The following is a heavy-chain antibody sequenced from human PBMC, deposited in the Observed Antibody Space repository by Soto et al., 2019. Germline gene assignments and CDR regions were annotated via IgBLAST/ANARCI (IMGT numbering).Heavy chain of an antibody. CDR2: IYPGDSDT. CDR1: GYSFTSYW. D-gene: IGHD3-9*01. CDR3: ARHVFPDVLRYFDWSRTQGIQGDYYYMDV. V-gene: IGHV5-51*01. Sequence: GESLKISCKGSGYSFTSYWIGWVRQMPGKGLEWMGIIYPGDSDTRYSPSFQGQVTISADKSISTAYLQWSSLKASDTAMYYCARHVFPDVLRYFDWSRTQGIQGDYYYMDVWGKGTTVTVSS. J-gene: IGHJ6*03.